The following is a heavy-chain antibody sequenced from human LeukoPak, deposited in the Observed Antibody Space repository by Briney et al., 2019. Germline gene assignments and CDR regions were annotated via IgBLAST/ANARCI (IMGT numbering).Heavy chain of an antibody. V-gene: IGHV4-34*01. J-gene: IGHJ2*01. D-gene: IGHD3-9*01. CDR1: GGSFSGYY. Sequence: SETLSLTCAVYGGSFSGYYWSWIRQPPGKGLEWIGEINHSGSINYNPSLKSRVTISVDTSKNQFSLKLSSVTAADTAVYYCARNRPRYDILTGYYKPDWYFDLWGRGTLVTVSS. CDR2: INHSGSI. CDR3: ARNRPRYDILTGYYKPDWYFDL.